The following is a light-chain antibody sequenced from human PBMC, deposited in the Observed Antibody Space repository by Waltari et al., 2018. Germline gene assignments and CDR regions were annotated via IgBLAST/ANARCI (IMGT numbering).Light chain of an antibody. CDR1: SSDVGGYDY. V-gene: IGLV2-8*01. Sequence: QSALTQPPSASGSPGQSVTISCTGTSSDVGGYDYVSWYQQHPGKAPKLMIYDVNKRHSGVPARFSGSKSGNTASLTVSGLQAEDEADYFCNSYAGSKHYVFGTGTKVTVL. CDR3: NSYAGSKHYV. CDR2: DVN. J-gene: IGLJ1*01.